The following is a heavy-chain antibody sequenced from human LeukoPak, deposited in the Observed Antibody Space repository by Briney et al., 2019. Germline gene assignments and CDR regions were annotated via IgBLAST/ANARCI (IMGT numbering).Heavy chain of an antibody. J-gene: IGHJ3*02. CDR1: GFTFSSLT. V-gene: IGHV3-23*01. D-gene: IGHD5-18*01. CDR2: MSGSGRST. CDR3: ARSFGYGVDAFDI. Sequence: GGSLRLSCAASGFTFSSLTMSWVRQAPGKGLEWVSAMSGSGRSTYYADSVKGRFTISRDNSKNTLYLQMNSLRAEDTAIYYCARSFGYGVDAFDIWGQGTMVTVSS.